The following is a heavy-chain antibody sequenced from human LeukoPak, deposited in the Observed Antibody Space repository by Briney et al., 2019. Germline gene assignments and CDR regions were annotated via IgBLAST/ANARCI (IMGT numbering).Heavy chain of an antibody. CDR3: ARAGRSTVVTPLDFQY. CDR2: ISAYNGNT. CDR1: GYTFTSYG. Sequence: ASVKVSCKASGYTFTSYGISWVRQAPGQGLEWMGWISAYNGNTNYAQKLQGRVTMTTDTSTSTAYMELRSLRSDDTAVYYCARAGRSTVVTPLDFQYWGQGTLVTVSS. V-gene: IGHV1-18*01. J-gene: IGHJ1*01. D-gene: IGHD4-23*01.